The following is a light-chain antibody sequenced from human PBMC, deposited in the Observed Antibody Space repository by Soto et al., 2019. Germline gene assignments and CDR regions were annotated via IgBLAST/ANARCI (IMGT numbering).Light chain of an antibody. J-gene: IGKJ5*01. V-gene: IGKV3-11*01. Sequence: EIVLTQSPATLSLSPGERATLSCRASQSVSSYLAWYQQKPGQAPRLLIYDASNRATGIPARFSGSGSGTDFTLTISRLDPEDFAVYFCQQRSSWPLTFGQGTRLEI. CDR3: QQRSSWPLT. CDR2: DAS. CDR1: QSVSSY.